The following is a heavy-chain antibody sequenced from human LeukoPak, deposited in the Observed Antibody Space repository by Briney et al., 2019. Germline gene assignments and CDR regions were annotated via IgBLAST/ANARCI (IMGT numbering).Heavy chain of an antibody. Sequence: GESLKISCKGSGYSFTTYWIGWVRQLPGKGLEWMGFIYPGESQIRYSPSFQGQVTISADKSISTAYLQWSSLKASDTTMYYGARHFSVDSTSSHFDYWGQGTWVTVSS. CDR1: GYSFTTYW. CDR3: ARHFSVDSTSSHFDY. J-gene: IGHJ4*02. V-gene: IGHV5-51*01. D-gene: IGHD2-2*01. CDR2: IYPGESQI.